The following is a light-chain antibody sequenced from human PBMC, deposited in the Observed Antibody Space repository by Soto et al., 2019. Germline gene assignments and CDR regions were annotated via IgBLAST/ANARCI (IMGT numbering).Light chain of an antibody. J-gene: IGLJ1*01. Sequence: SALTQPASVSDSPGQSITISCIGTSSDIGGFIHVSWHQQHPGKAPKLIIYDVNNRPAGVSNRFSGSKTDNTASLIISGLQAEDEADYYCSSFTSSSSYVFGSGTKLTVL. CDR1: SSDIGGFIH. V-gene: IGLV2-14*01. CDR3: SSFTSSSSYV. CDR2: DVN.